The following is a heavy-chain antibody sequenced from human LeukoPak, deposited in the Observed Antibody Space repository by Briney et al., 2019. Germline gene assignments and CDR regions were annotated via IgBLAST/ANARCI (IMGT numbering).Heavy chain of an antibody. J-gene: IGHJ4*02. D-gene: IGHD3-10*01. Sequence: SGPTLVKPTQTLTLTCTFSGFSLSTSGVGVGWIRQPPGKALEWLALIYWDDDKRYSPSLKSRLTITKDTSKSQVVLTMTNMDPVDTATYYCAHSSLVRGVIISNFDYWGQGTLVTVSS. V-gene: IGHV2-5*02. CDR1: GFSLSTSGVG. CDR3: AHSSLVRGVIISNFDY. CDR2: IYWDDDK.